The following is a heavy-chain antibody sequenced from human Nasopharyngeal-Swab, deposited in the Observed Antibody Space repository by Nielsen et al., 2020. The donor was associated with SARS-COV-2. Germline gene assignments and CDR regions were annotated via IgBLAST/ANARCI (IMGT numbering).Heavy chain of an antibody. CDR1: GFTFSSYS. CDR2: ISSSSSYI. D-gene: IGHD3-10*01. J-gene: IGHJ6*02. CDR3: ARESPSPYGEGRYGMDV. Sequence: GESLKISCAASGFTFSSYSMNWVRQAPGEGLEWVSSISSSSSYIYYADSVKGRFTISRDNAKNSLYLQMNSLRAEDTAVYYCARESPSPYGEGRYGMDVWGQGTTVTVSS. V-gene: IGHV3-21*01.